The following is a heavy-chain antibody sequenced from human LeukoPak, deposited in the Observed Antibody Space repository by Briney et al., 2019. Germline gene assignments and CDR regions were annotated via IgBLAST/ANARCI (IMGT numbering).Heavy chain of an antibody. Sequence: GGSLRLSCVASAFTFNNYWMHWVRQAPGKGLEWVAVISYDGTKKYYADSVKGRFTISRDNSKNTLYLQMNSLRAEDTAVYYCAKAAGSYSGNDLMYYFDYWGQGTLVTVSS. CDR3: AKAAGSYSGNDLMYYFDY. CDR1: AFTFNNYW. J-gene: IGHJ4*02. V-gene: IGHV3-30*18. D-gene: IGHD5-12*01. CDR2: ISYDGTKK.